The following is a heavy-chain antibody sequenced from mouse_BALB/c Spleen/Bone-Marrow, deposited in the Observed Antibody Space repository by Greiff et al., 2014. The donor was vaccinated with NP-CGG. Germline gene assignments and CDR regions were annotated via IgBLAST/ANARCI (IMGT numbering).Heavy chain of an antibody. J-gene: IGHJ4*01. CDR1: GYTSTDYT. D-gene: IGHD2-4*01. CDR2: ISTYYGDA. V-gene: IGHV1S137*01. Sequence: QVQLQQSGAELVRPGVSVKISCKGSGYTSTDYTMHWVKQSHAKSLEWIGVISTYYGDASYNQKFKGKATMTVDKSSSTAYMELARLTSEDSAIYYCARVITTGYYGMDYWGQGTSVTVSS. CDR3: ARVITTGYYGMDY.